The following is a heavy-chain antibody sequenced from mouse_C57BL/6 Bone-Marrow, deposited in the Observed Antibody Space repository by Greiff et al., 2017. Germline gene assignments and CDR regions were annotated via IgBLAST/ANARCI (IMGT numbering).Heavy chain of an antibody. CDR2: ISYSGST. CDR3: ARWVTALYFDY. CDR1: GYSITSDY. V-gene: IGHV3-8*01. D-gene: IGHD2-2*01. J-gene: IGHJ2*01. Sequence: EVQLQESGPGLAKPSQTLSLTCSVTGYSITSDYWNWIRTFPGNKLEYMGYISYSGSTYYNPSLKSRISITRDTSKNQYYLQLNSVTTEDTATYYCARWVTALYFDYWGQGTTLTVSS.